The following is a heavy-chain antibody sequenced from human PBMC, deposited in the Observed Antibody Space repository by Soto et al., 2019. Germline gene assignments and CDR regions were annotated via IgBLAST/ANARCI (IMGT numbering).Heavy chain of an antibody. V-gene: IGHV3-33*01. D-gene: IGHD5-18*01. J-gene: IGHJ4*02. CDR2: FWNDGNNK. CDR3: ARGYSYGYGEYFDY. Sequence: QVQLVESGGGVVQPGRSLRLSCAASGFSFSSYGMHWVRQAPGKGLEWVAVFWNDGNNKYYADSVKGRFTISKDNSKNTLYLQMNSLRAEDTAVYYCARGYSYGYGEYFDYWGQGTLVTVSS. CDR1: GFSFSSYG.